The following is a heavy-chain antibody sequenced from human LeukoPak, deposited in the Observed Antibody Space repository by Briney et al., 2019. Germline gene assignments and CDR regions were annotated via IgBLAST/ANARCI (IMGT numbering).Heavy chain of an antibody. CDR3: AKSRAPTADPDAFDV. CDR2: ILYGGNNE. Sequence: AGGSLRLSCAASGFTFSSQGMHWVRQAPGKGLEWVAFILYGGNNEYYADSVKGRFTISRDNSKNSLYLQMNRLRREDTALYYCAKSRAPTADPDAFDVWGQGTMVAVSS. V-gene: IGHV3-30*02. CDR1: GFTFSSQG. J-gene: IGHJ3*01. D-gene: IGHD1-14*01.